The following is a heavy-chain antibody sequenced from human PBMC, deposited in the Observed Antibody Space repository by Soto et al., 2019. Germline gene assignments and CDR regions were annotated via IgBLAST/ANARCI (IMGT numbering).Heavy chain of an antibody. CDR1: GFTFSSYA. CDR3: ARTTVPYYYHYAMDV. J-gene: IGHJ6*02. V-gene: IGHV3-30-3*01. Sequence: QVQLVESGGGVVQPGRSLRLSCAASGFTFSSYAMHWVRQAPGKGLEWVAVISYDGTNKFYADSVKGRFTISRDNSKNTLFLQMNSLRAEDTAVYSCARTTVPYYYHYAMDVWGQGTTVTVSS. CDR2: ISYDGTNK.